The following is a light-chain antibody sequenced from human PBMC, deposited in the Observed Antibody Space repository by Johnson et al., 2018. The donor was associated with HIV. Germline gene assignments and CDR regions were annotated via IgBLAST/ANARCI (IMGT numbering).Light chain of an antibody. CDR2: DNN. J-gene: IGLJ1*01. CDR3: GTWDSSLSAYV. CDR1: SSNIGNNY. Sequence: QHVLTQPPSVSAAPGQKVTISCSGSSSNIGNNYVSWYQQLPGTAPKLLIYDNNKRPSGIPDRFSGSKSGPSAPLGIIQLQTGDEADYYCGTWDSSLSAYVFGTGTKVTVL. V-gene: IGLV1-51*01.